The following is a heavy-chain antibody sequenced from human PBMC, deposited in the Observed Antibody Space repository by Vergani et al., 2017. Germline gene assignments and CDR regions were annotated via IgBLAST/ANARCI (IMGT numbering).Heavy chain of an antibody. CDR1: GFTFSSYG. CDR3: ARVRYKRTPLYYYMDV. V-gene: IGHV3-30*03. Sequence: QVQLVESGGGVVQPGRSLRLSCAASGFTFSSYGMHWVRQAPGKGLEWVAVISYDGSNKYYADSVKGRFTISRDNSKNTLYLQMNSLRAEDTAVYYCARVRYKRTPLYYYMDVWGKGTTVTVSS. CDR2: ISYDGSNK. J-gene: IGHJ6*03. D-gene: IGHD1-1*01.